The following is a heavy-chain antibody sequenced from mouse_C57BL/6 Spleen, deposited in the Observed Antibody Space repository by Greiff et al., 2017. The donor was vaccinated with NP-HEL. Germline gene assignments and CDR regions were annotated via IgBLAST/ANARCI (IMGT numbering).Heavy chain of an antibody. D-gene: IGHD2-5*01. Sequence: QVQLQQPGAELVKPGASVKMSCKASGYTFTSYWITWVKQSPGQGLEWIGDIYPGSGSTNYNEKFKSKSTLAVDTSSSTAYMQLSSLTSEDSAVYYCARPYYSNPYYFDDWGQGTTLTVSS. CDR2: IYPGSGST. V-gene: IGHV1-55*01. CDR3: ARPYYSNPYYFDD. CDR1: GYTFTSYW. J-gene: IGHJ2*01.